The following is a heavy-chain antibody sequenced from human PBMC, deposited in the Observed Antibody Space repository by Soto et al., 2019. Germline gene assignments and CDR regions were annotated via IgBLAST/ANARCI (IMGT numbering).Heavy chain of an antibody. D-gene: IGHD2-15*01. CDR1: GFTFSSYS. V-gene: IGHV3-21*01. CDR2: ISSSSSYI. J-gene: IGHJ1*01. CDR3: ARGYCSGGSCYPGYFHH. Sequence: EVQLVESGGGLVKPGGSLRLSCAASGFTFSSYSMNWVRQAPGKGLEWVSSISSSSSYIYYADSVKGRFTISRDNAKNSLYLQMNSLRAEDTAVYYCARGYCSGGSCYPGYFHHWGQGTLVTVSS.